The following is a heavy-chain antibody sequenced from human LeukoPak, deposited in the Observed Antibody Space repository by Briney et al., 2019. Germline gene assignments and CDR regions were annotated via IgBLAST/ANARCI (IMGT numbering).Heavy chain of an antibody. Sequence: PSETLSLTCTFSLCPISSSSYYSRGLRQPPGKGLEWIGSIKFTGTPNHHPPLKSPVPIPLDTTKNQFSLKLSSVTCPHTAVYYRGSYDFWSGPMDDWGKGTTVTVSS. D-gene: IGHD3-3*01. CDR2: IKFTGTP. CDR3: GSYDFWSGPMDD. CDR1: LCPISSSSYY. V-gene: IGHV4-39*01. J-gene: IGHJ6*04.